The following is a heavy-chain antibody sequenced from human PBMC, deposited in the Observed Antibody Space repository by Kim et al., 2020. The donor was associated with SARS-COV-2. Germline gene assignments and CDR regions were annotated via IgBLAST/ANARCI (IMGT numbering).Heavy chain of an antibody. D-gene: IGHD3-3*01. CDR1: GYSFISYW. J-gene: IGHJ4*02. CDR3: ARRRYDFWSGYYIDY. CDR2: IYPGDSDT. V-gene: IGHV5-51*01. Sequence: GASLKISCKGSGYSFISYWIGWVRQMPGKGLEWMGIIYPGDSDTRYSPSFQGQVTISADKSISTAYLQWSSLKASDTAMYYCARRRYDFWSGYYIDYWGQGTLVTVSS.